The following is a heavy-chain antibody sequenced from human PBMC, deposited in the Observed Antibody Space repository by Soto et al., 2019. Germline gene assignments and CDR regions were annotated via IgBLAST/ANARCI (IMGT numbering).Heavy chain of an antibody. J-gene: IGHJ2*01. D-gene: IGHD2-15*01. CDR2: FDPEDGET. CDR1: GHTLIELS. CDR3: ATRVRGGSTVGSYWYFDL. Sequence: ASVKVSCKVSGHTLIELSMHWVRQAPGKGLEWMGGFDPEDGETIYAQKFQDRVTMTEYTSTDTAYMELIRLRSEDTAVYYCATRVRGGSTVGSYWYFDLWGRGTLVTVSS. V-gene: IGHV1-24*01.